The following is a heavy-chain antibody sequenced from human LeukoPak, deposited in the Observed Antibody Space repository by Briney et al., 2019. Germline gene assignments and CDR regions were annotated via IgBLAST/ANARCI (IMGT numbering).Heavy chain of an antibody. Sequence: PGGSLRLSCAASGFTFSSYSMNWVRQAPGKGLEWVSYISSSSSTIYYADSVKGRFTISRDNAKNSLYLQMNSLRAEDTAVYYCARRVAGLRYFDWLYDYWGQGTLVIVSS. CDR3: ARRVAGLRYFDWLYDY. V-gene: IGHV3-48*04. CDR2: ISSSSSTI. J-gene: IGHJ4*02. CDR1: GFTFSSYS. D-gene: IGHD3-9*01.